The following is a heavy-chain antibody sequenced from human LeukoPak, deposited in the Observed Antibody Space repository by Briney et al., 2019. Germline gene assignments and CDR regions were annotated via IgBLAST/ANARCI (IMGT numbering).Heavy chain of an antibody. D-gene: IGHD6-13*01. V-gene: IGHV3-23*01. CDR2: ICGRGGSA. J-gene: IGHJ4*02. CDR1: GFTFTNYA. CDR3: ARDRIAPAGSIIDY. Sequence: GGSLRLSCAASGFTFTNYAMNWVRQAPGKGLEWVSVICGRGGSAYYADSVKGRFTISRDDPKNTLNLQMNSLSAEDTAIYFCARDRIAPAGSIIDYWGQGTLVTVSS.